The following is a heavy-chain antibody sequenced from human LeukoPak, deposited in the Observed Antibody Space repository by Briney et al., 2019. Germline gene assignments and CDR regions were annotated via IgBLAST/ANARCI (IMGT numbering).Heavy chain of an antibody. CDR3: ARKMKTGDRVGTFDI. Sequence: PGGSLRLSCTAAGFTFGDYGMSWVRQAPMKGLEWVSSIGTDGSYIYYADSVQGRFTISRDNAKNSLYLQMNSLTAEDTAVYYCARKMKTGDRVGTFDIWGQGTMVTVSS. J-gene: IGHJ3*02. V-gene: IGHV3-21*01. CDR1: GFTFGDYG. CDR2: IGTDGSYI. D-gene: IGHD1-1*01.